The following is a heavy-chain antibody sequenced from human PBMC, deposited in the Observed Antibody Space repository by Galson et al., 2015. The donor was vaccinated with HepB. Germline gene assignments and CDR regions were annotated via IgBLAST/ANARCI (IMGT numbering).Heavy chain of an antibody. J-gene: IGHJ4*02. V-gene: IGHV3-30*18. Sequence: SLRLSCAASGFTFSSYGMHWVRQAPGKGLEWVAVISYDGSNKYYADSVKGRFTISRDNSKNTLYLQMNSLRAEDTAVYYCAKDKVLNYDFWSGTFDYWGQGTLVTVSS. CDR1: GFTFSSYG. CDR2: ISYDGSNK. CDR3: AKDKVLNYDFWSGTFDY. D-gene: IGHD3-3*01.